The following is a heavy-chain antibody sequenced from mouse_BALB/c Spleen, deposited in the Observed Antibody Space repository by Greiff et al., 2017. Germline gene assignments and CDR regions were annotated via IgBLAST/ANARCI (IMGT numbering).Heavy chain of an antibody. V-gene: IGHV1-85*01. J-gene: IGHJ1*01. Sequence: QVQLQQSGAELVKPGASVKLSCKASGYTFTSYDINWVRQRPEQGLEWIGWIFPGGGSTKYNEKFKGKATLTTDKSSSTAYMQLSRLTSEDSAVYFGAKSLYGNYGYFDVWGAGTTVTVSS. CDR2: IFPGGGST. CDR3: AKSLYGNYGYFDV. D-gene: IGHD2-1*01. CDR1: GYTFTSYD.